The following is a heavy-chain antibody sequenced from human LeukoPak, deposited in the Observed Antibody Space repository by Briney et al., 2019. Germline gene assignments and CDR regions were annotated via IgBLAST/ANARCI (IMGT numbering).Heavy chain of an antibody. D-gene: IGHD2-8*02. CDR3: ARDTGNRVPGVD. J-gene: IGHJ4*02. V-gene: IGHV3-7*03. Sequence: PGGSLRPSCAASVFTLSSYWMTWVRQAPGKGLEWVANIKEDGSEKYYVDSVKGRFTISRDNAKKSLFLQMNSLRAEDTAIYYCARDTGNRVPGVDWGQGTLVTVSS. CDR2: IKEDGSEK. CDR1: VFTLSSYW.